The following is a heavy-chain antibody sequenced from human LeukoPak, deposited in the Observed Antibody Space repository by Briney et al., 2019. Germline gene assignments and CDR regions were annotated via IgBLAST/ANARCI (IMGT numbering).Heavy chain of an antibody. CDR1: GFTFSSYW. CDR3: ARVEVGSYGKFDY. Sequence: GGSLRLSCAASGFTFSSYWMHWVRQAPGKGLVWVSRINTDGSTTTYADSVKGRFTISRDNAKNTLYLQMNSPRADDTAVYYCARVEVGSYGKFDYWGQGTLVTVSS. D-gene: IGHD1-26*01. V-gene: IGHV3-74*01. CDR2: INTDGSTT. J-gene: IGHJ4*02.